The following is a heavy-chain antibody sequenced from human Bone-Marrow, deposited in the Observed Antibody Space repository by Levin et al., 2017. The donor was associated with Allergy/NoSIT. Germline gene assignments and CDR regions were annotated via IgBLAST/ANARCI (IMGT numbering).Heavy chain of an antibody. J-gene: IGHJ5*01. V-gene: IGHV1-69*04. D-gene: IGHD5-12*01. CDR2: IIPILGIA. CDR1: GGTFSSYA. Sequence: SVKVSCKASGGTFSSYAISWVRQAPGQGLEWMGRIIPILGIANYAQKFQGRVTITADKSTSTAYMELSSLRSEDTAVYYCARAYPRGPVPYSGYDSWGQGTLVTVSS. CDR3: ARAYPRGPVPYSGYDS.